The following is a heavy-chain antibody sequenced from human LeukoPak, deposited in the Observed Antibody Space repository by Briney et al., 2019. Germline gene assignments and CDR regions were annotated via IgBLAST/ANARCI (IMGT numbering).Heavy chain of an antibody. V-gene: IGHV4-34*01. CDR2: INHSGST. Sequence: SETLSLTCAVYGGSFSGYYWSWIRQPPGKGLEWIGEINHSGSTNYNPSLKSRVTISVDTSKNQFSLKLSSVTAADTAVYYCARVTVPAAIYYYYMDVWRKGTTVTVSS. D-gene: IGHD2-2*01. CDR3: ARVTVPAAIYYYYMDV. CDR1: GGSFSGYY. J-gene: IGHJ6*03.